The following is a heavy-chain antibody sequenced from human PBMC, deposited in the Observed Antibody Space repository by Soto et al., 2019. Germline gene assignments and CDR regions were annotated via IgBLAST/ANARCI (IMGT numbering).Heavy chain of an antibody. CDR1: AFTFSNYA. D-gene: IGHD2-21*02. Sequence: EVQLLESGGGLVQPGGSLRLSCAASAFTFSNYAMSWVRQAPGKGLEWVSGISGSGGSPYYADSVKGRFTISRVNSKNTLYLQMNSLRAEDTAVYYCAKYRATLVTAGGYYFDYWGQGTLVTVSS. J-gene: IGHJ4*02. CDR2: ISGSGGSP. CDR3: AKYRATLVTAGGYYFDY. V-gene: IGHV3-23*01.